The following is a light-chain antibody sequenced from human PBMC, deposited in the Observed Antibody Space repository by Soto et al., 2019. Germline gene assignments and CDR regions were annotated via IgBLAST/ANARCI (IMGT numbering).Light chain of an antibody. V-gene: IGLV2-8*01. CDR3: SSYAGSNNPYV. J-gene: IGLJ1*01. CDR1: SSDVGRYNY. CDR2: EVT. Sequence: LGKPPWAPGYHVQSVTISSTGASSDVGRYNYVSWYQQHPGKAPKLMIYEVTKRPSGVPDRFSGSKSGNTASLTVSGLQAGDEGDYYYCSSYAGSNNPYVFGHGTKVAVL.